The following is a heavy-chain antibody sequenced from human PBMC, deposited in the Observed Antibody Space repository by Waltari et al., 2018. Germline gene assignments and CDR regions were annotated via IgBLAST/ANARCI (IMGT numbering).Heavy chain of an antibody. V-gene: IGHV3-21*01. CDR3: ARGVYGYTYATDAFDI. Sequence: EVQLVESGGGLVKPGGSLRLSCAASGFTFSSYNMNWVRQAPGKGLEWVSSISSSTTYIYYADSVKGRFTISRDNAKNSLYLQMNSLRAEDTAVYYCARGVYGYTYATDAFDIWGQGTMVTVSS. CDR2: ISSSTTYI. J-gene: IGHJ3*02. D-gene: IGHD5-18*01. CDR1: GFTFSSYN.